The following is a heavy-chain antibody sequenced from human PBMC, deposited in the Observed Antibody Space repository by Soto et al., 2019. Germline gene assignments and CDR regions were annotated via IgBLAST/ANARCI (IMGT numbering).Heavy chain of an antibody. CDR2: INAGNGNT. CDR1: GYSFSFYG. J-gene: IGHJ4*02. CDR3: ARGSGYYYWDDY. Sequence: ASVKVSCKASGYSFSFYGINWVRQAPGQRLEWMGWINAGNGNTKYSQKFQGRVTITRDTSASTAYMELSSLRSEDTAVYYCARGSGYYYWDDYWGQGTLVTVSS. V-gene: IGHV1-3*01. D-gene: IGHD3-22*01.